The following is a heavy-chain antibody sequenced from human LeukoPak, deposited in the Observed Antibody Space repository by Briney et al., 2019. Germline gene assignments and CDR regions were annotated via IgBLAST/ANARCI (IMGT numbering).Heavy chain of an antibody. D-gene: IGHD3-22*01. V-gene: IGHV3-53*01. CDR3: AQGDDSRSFDY. CDR2: IFRGGNT. J-gene: IGHJ4*02. Sequence: RGSLRLSCAASRFTLSSKHMSWVRPAPGRGLEWVSVIFRGGNTYYADSVKGGFTISRDTSKNTLYLLMNSLRAENTAVDYFAQGDDSRSFDYWGQGTLVTVSS. CDR1: RFTLSSKH.